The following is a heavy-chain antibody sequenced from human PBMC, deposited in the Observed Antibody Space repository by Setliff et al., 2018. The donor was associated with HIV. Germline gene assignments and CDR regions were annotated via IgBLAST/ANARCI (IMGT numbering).Heavy chain of an antibody. CDR3: ARNQGDSSGWYAGDY. Sequence: ASVKVSCKASRYTFTSYYMHWVRQAPGQGLEWMGIINPSSGSTTYAQKFQGRVTMTRDTSTSTVYMDLRNLRSEGTAVYYCARNQGDSSGWYAGDYWGHGTLVTVSS. CDR1: RYTFTSYY. J-gene: IGHJ4*01. D-gene: IGHD6-19*01. V-gene: IGHV1-46*01. CDR2: INPSSGST.